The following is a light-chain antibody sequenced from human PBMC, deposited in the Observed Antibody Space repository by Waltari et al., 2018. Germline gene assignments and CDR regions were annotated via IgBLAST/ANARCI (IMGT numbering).Light chain of an antibody. CDR1: NIGRKS. Sequence: YVLTQPPSVSVDPGKTARLTCGGDNIGRKSVNWYQQKPGQAPVLVMFYDSDRPSEIPERFSGSNSGNTATLTISWVEAGDEADYHCQVWDDVTDSGVFGRGTKLTVL. CDR3: QVWDDVTDSGV. J-gene: IGLJ3*02. CDR2: YDS. V-gene: IGLV3-21*04.